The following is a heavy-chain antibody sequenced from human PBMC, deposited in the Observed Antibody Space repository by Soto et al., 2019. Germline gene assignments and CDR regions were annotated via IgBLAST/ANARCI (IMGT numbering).Heavy chain of an antibody. Sequence: QVQLQESGPGLVKPSETLSLTCTVSGGSVSSGSYYWSWIRQPPGKGLEWIGYIYYSGSTNYNPSLQSRVTISVDTSKNQFSLKLSSVTAADTAVYYCARGWNWFDPWGQGTLVTVSS. CDR1: GGSVSSGSYY. J-gene: IGHJ5*02. CDR3: ARGWNWFDP. V-gene: IGHV4-61*01. CDR2: IYYSGST.